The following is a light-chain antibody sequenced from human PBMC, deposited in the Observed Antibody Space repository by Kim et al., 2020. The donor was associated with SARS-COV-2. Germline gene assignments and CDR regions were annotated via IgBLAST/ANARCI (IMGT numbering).Light chain of an antibody. V-gene: IGLV4-69*01. CDR3: QTWGPGIRV. CDR1: TGTYNEP. CDR2: VNCDGSH. J-gene: IGLJ3*02. Sequence: AVKPTCTLSTGTYNEPVAWSQRKPGKGPRYLMKVNCDGSHSKGDGIPDRFSGSSSGAERYLTISSLQSDDEADYYCQTWGPGIRVFGGGTQLTVL.